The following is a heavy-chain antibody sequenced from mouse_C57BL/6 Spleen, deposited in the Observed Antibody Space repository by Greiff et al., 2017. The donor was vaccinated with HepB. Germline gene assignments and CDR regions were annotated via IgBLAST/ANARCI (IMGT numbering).Heavy chain of an antibody. V-gene: IGHV1-69*01. CDR3: ARNWDEDFDY. Sequence: VQLQQPGAELVMPGASVKLSCKASGYTFTSYWMHWVKQRPGQGLEWIGEIDPSDSYTNYNQKFKGKSTLTVDKSSSTAYMQLSSLTSEDSAVYYCARNWDEDFDYWGQGTTLTVSS. CDR1: GYTFTSYW. CDR2: IDPSDSYT. D-gene: IGHD4-1*01. J-gene: IGHJ2*01.